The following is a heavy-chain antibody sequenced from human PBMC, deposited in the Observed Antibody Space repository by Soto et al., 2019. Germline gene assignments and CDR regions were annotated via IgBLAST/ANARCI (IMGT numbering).Heavy chain of an antibody. CDR1: RGSISYYY. D-gene: IGHD3-3*01. J-gene: IGHJ6*02. CDR3: ARGLRDFWSGYLYYYYYYGMDV. CDR2: MYYSGGT. V-gene: IGHV4-59*12. Sequence: SETLSLTCTVSRGSISYYYWSWIRQPPGKGLEWIGYMYYSGGTYYNPSLKSRVTISVDTSKNQFSLKLSSVTAADTAVYYCARGLRDFWSGYLYYYYYYGMDVWGQGTTVTVSS.